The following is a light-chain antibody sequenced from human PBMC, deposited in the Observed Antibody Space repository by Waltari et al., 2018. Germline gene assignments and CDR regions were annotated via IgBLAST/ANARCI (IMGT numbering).Light chain of an antibody. CDR3: MQSLRALWT. CDR2: LGS. CDR1: LLHSNGFNF. V-gene: IGKV2-28*01. J-gene: IGKJ1*01. Sequence: LLHSNGFNFVVLYLLKPGQSPQFLVYLGSNRASWVPDRCSGSGSGTDFTLKISRVEAEDVGVYYCMQSLRALWTFGQGTKVEIK.